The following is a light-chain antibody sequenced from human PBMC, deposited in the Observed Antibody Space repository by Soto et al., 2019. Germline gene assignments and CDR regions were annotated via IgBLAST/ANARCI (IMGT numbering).Light chain of an antibody. J-gene: IGKJ1*01. CDR3: QQYASSPLWT. Sequence: EIVLTQSPGTLSLSPGERATLSCRASQRVSSGYLGWYQQRPGQAPRLLLYGASNRAAGIPDRFSGRGSETDFTLTISRLEPEDFAVYYCQQYASSPLWTFGQGTKVEIK. V-gene: IGKV3-20*01. CDR2: GAS. CDR1: QRVSSGY.